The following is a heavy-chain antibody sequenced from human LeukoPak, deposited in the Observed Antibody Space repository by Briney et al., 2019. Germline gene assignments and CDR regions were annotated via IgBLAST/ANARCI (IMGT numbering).Heavy chain of an antibody. J-gene: IGHJ6*03. V-gene: IGHV4-4*09. D-gene: IGHD5-12*01. CDR1: DGSISSYY. CDR2: IYTSGST. CDR3: ARATSPYYYYYYMDV. Sequence: KASETLSLTCTVSDGSISSYYWSWIRQPPGKGLEWIGYIYTSGSTNYNPSLKSRVTISVDTSKNQFSLKLSSVTAADTAVYYCARATSPYYYYYYMDVWGKGTTVTVSS.